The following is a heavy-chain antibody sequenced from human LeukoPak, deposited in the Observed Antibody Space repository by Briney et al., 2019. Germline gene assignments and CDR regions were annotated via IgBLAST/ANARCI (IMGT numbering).Heavy chain of an antibody. J-gene: IGHJ4*02. Sequence: PSETLSLTCAVYGGSFSGYYWSWIRQPPGKGLEWIGEINHSGSTNYNPSLKSRVTISVDTPKNQFSLKLSSVTAADTAVYYCARGRWLQRAYFDYWGQGTLVTVSS. D-gene: IGHD5-24*01. CDR1: GGSFSGYY. V-gene: IGHV4-34*01. CDR2: INHSGST. CDR3: ARGRWLQRAYFDY.